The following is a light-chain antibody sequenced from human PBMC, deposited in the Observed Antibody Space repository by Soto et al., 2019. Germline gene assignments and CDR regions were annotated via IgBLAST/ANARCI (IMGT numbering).Light chain of an antibody. CDR3: QQRIAWPWT. Sequence: EIVLTHSPATLSLSPGERAALSCRASQSVAGYLAWYQHKPGQAPRLLIYDASNRATGIPARFSGSGSGTDFTLTISSLEPEDFAVYYCQQRIAWPWTFGQGTKVDIK. CDR1: QSVAGY. CDR2: DAS. V-gene: IGKV3-11*01. J-gene: IGKJ1*01.